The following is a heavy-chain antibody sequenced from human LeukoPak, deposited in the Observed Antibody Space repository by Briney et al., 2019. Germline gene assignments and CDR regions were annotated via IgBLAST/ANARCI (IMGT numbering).Heavy chain of an antibody. CDR3: ARPMTANAFDI. CDR1: GFTVSSSY. CDR2: ISYDGSNR. Sequence: GGSLRLSCAASGFTVSSSYMSWVRQAPGKGLEWVAFISYDGSNRYYADSVKGRFTISRDNSKNTLYLQMNSLRAEDTAVYYCARPMTANAFDIWGQGTMVTVSS. V-gene: IGHV3-30-3*01. J-gene: IGHJ3*02.